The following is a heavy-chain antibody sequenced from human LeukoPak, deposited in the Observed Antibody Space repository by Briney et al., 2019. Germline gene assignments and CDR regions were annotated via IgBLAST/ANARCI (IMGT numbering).Heavy chain of an antibody. CDR3: AKDDAYLQYDD. D-gene: IGHD5-24*01. CDR1: GFTFSHHG. J-gene: IGHJ4*02. V-gene: IGHV3-23*01. Sequence: PGGSLRLSCAASGFTFSHHGMNWVRQAPGKGLEWVSGVGPSGARTYYADSVKGRFTVSRDNSKNMVFLQMNGLRAEDTAIYYCAKDDAYLQYDDWGQGTLVTVSS. CDR2: VGPSGART.